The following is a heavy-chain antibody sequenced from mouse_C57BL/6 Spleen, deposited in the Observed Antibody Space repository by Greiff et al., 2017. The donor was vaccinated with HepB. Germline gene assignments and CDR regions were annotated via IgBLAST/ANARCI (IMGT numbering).Heavy chain of an antibody. J-gene: IGHJ3*01. CDR2: IGPGSGST. V-gene: IGHV1-77*01. Sequence: VQLQQSGAELVKPGASVKISCKASGYTFTDYYINWVKQRPGQGLEWTGKIGPGSGSTYYNEKFKGKATLTADKSSSTAYMQLSSLTSEDSAVYFCARPSITTVAPAWFAYWGQGTLVTVSA. CDR3: ARPSITTVAPAWFAY. D-gene: IGHD1-1*01. CDR1: GYTFTDYY.